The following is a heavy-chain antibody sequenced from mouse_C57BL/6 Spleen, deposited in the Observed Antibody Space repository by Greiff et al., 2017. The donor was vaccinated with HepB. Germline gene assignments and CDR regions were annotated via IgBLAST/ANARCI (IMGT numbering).Heavy chain of an antibody. CDR3: ARSDYYERVWFAY. D-gene: IGHD1-1*01. J-gene: IGHJ3*01. V-gene: IGHV1-82*01. CDR1: GYAFSSSW. Sequence: VQLQQSGPELVKPGASVTISCKASGYAFSSSWMNWVKQRPGRGLEWIGRIYPGAGDTNYNGTFKGKATLTADKSSSTAYMQLSCLTSEDSAVYFCARSDYYERVWFAYWGQGTLVTVSA. CDR2: IYPGAGDT.